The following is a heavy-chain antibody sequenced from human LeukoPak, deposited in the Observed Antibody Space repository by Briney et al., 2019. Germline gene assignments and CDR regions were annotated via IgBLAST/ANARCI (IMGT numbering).Heavy chain of an antibody. CDR2: INPSGGST. CDR1: GYTFTSYY. CDR3: AREYAQQQWLPNWFDP. D-gene: IGHD6-19*01. J-gene: IGHJ5*02. V-gene: IGHV1-46*01. Sequence: EASVKVSCKASGYTFTSYYMHWVRQAPGQGLEWMGIINPSGGSTSYAQKFQGRVTMTRDTSTSTVYMELSSLRSEDTAVYYCAREYAQQQWLPNWFDPWGQGTLVTVSS.